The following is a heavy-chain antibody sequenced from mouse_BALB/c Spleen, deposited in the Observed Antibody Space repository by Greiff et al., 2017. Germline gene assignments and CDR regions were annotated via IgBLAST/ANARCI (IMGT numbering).Heavy chain of an antibody. CDR3: ARRELLRYFDY. D-gene: IGHD1-1*01. CDR1: GYTFTSYW. J-gene: IGHJ2*01. Sequence: VQLQQSGAELAKPGASVKMSCKASGYTFTSYWMHWVKQRPGQGLEWIGYINPSTGYTEYNQKFKDKATLTADKSSSTAYMQLSSLTSEDSAVYYCARRELLRYFDYGGQGTTLTVSS. CDR2: INPSTGYT. V-gene: IGHV1-7*01.